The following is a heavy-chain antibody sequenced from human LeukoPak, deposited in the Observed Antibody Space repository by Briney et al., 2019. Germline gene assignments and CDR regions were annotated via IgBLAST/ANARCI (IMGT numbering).Heavy chain of an antibody. CDR3: AKEAFYDSRKIDY. V-gene: IGHV3-30*18. Sequence: PGGSLRLSCAASGFTFSRYGIHWVRQAPGKGLEWVAVISYDGSNKYYADSVKGRFTISRDNSRNTLSLQMNSLRAEDTAVYYCAKEAFYDSRKIDYWGQGTLVTVSS. CDR1: GFTFSRYG. CDR2: ISYDGSNK. D-gene: IGHD3-22*01. J-gene: IGHJ4*02.